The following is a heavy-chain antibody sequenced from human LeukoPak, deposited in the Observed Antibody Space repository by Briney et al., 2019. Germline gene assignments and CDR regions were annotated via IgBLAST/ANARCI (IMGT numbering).Heavy chain of an antibody. CDR1: GVTFSSYA. J-gene: IGHJ4*02. Sequence: GGSLRLSCAAAGVTFSSYAMRWVRQAPGKGLEWVSAISGSGGSTYYADSVKGRFTISRDNSKNTLYLQMNSLRAEDTAVYYCAIDRAHYYGSGSYFYWGQGTLVTVSS. CDR3: AIDRAHYYGSGSYFY. CDR2: ISGSGGST. D-gene: IGHD3-10*01. V-gene: IGHV3-23*01.